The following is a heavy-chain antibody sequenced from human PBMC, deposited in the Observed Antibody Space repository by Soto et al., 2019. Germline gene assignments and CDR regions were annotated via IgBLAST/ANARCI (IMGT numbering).Heavy chain of an antibody. D-gene: IGHD6-19*01. J-gene: IGHJ6*02. V-gene: IGHV5-51*01. CDR2: IYPGDSDT. Sequence: PGESLKISCKGSGYSFTSYWIGWVRQMPGKGLEWMGIIYPGDSDTRYSPSFQGQVTISADKSISTAYLQWSSLKASDTAMYYCARLLHTFLPVAAGLDVWGQGTTVTVSS. CDR3: ARLLHTFLPVAAGLDV. CDR1: GYSFTSYW.